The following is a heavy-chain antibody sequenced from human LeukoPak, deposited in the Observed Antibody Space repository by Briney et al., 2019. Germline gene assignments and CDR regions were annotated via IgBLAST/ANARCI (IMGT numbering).Heavy chain of an antibody. D-gene: IGHD6-19*01. Sequence: ASVKVSCKVSGFTLTELSMHWVRQAPGKGLEWMGGFDPEDGETIYAQKFQGRVTMTEDTSTDTAYMELSSLRSEDTAVYYCATLYSSGWLGYFDLWGRGTLVTVSS. V-gene: IGHV1-24*01. CDR2: FDPEDGET. J-gene: IGHJ2*01. CDR3: ATLYSSGWLGYFDL. CDR1: GFTLTELS.